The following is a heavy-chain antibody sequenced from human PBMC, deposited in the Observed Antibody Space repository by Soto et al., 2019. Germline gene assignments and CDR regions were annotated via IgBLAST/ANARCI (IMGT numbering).Heavy chain of an antibody. D-gene: IGHD5-18*01. CDR2: ISYTGSTI. J-gene: IGHJ4*02. Sequence: GGSLRLSCAGSGFTFSDFYMSWIRQAPGKGLEWVSYISYTGSTIYYADSVKGRFTISRDNAKKSLYLQMNSLRTEDTAVYYCAGDSSGYSFHYCGQGTLVTVS. V-gene: IGHV3-11*01. CDR3: AGDSSGYSFHY. CDR1: GFTFSDFY.